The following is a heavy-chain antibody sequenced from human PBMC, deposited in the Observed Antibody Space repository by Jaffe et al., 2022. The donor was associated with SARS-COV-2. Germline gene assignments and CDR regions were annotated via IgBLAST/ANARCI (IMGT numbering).Heavy chain of an antibody. CDR3: AKYHSTYVYDYYALDV. V-gene: IGHV3-23*01. Sequence: EVQLLEAGGDLVQPGGSLRLSCAASGFTFSSYAMTWVRQAPGKGLEWLSSIGNDVTTTSYADSVQGRFTISRDNSKNTLFLQMTSLRAEDTAVYYCAKYHSTYVYDYYALDVWGQGTTVTVSS. D-gene: IGHD3-16*01. J-gene: IGHJ6*02. CDR2: IGNDVTTT. CDR1: GFTFSSYA.